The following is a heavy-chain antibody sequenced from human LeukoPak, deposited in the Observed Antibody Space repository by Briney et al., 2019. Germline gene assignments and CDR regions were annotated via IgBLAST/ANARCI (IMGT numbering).Heavy chain of an antibody. J-gene: IGHJ6*02. CDR2: IYHSGST. D-gene: IGHD2-15*01. CDR1: GGSISSGGYS. CDR3: ARVVAATRSVTPYGMDV. Sequence: PSETLSLTCAVSGGSISSGGYSWSWIRQPPGKGLEWIGYIYHSGSTYYNPSLKSRVTISVDRSKNQFSLKLSSVTAADTAVYYCARVVAATRSVTPYGMDVWGQGTTVTVSS. V-gene: IGHV4-30-2*01.